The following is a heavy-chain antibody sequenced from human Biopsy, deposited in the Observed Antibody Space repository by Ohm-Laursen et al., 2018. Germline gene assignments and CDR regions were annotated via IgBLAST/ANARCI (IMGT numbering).Heavy chain of an antibody. D-gene: IGHD3-9*01. CDR2: NIPILGTG. CDR1: GGNLRSYG. CDR3: ATKLTGYFHH. J-gene: IGHJ1*01. Sequence: SVKVSCKASGGNLRSYGISWVRQAPGQGLEWLGGNIPILGTGNYAQKFQDRVTVAADTSTSTATMELRSLRSDDTAVYYCATKLTGYFHHWGQGTLVIVSS. V-gene: IGHV1-69*06.